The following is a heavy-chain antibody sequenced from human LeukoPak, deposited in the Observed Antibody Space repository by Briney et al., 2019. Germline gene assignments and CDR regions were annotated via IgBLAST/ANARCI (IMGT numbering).Heavy chain of an antibody. Sequence: GRSLRLSCAASGFTFSTYGMNWVRQAPGKGLEWVAVISDDGSNKDYADFVKGRFTISRDNSKNTLYLQMNSLTAEDTAVYYCANMEVWGQGTLVTVSS. V-gene: IGHV3-30*18. CDR3: ANMEV. J-gene: IGHJ4*02. CDR2: ISDDGSNK. D-gene: IGHD1-1*01. CDR1: GFTFSTYG.